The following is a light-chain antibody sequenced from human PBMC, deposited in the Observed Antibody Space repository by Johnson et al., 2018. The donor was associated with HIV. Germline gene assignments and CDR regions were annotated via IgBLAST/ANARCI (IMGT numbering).Light chain of an antibody. CDR2: DNN. Sequence: QSVLTQPPSVSAAPGQKVTISCSGSSSNIGNNYVSWYQQLPGTAPKLLIYDNNKRPSGISDRFSGSKSGTSATLGITGLQTGDEADYYCGAWDSSLSAYVFGTGTKFTGL. CDR3: GAWDSSLSAYV. V-gene: IGLV1-51*01. J-gene: IGLJ1*01. CDR1: SSNIGNNY.